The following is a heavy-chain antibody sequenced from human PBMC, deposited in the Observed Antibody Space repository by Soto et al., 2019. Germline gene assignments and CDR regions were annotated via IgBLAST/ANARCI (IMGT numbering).Heavy chain of an antibody. CDR1: GFTFGDYA. Sequence: PGGSLRLSCTTSGFTFGDYAMTWCRQAPGKGLEWVSFITSKAYGATPDYASSVKGRFTISRHDSKNIAYLQLDSLKTEDTAVYYSGRHRPQGRSYFVNGDQETLLTTSS. V-gene: IGHV3-49*03. CDR2: ITSKAYGATP. D-gene: IGHD2-15*01. CDR3: GRHRPQGRSYFVN. J-gene: IGHJ4*02.